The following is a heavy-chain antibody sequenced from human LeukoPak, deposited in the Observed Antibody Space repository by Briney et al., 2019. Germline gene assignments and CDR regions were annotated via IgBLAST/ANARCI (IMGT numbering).Heavy chain of an antibody. Sequence: SVKVSCKASGGTFSSYAISWVRQAPGQGLEWMGGIIPIFGTANYAQKFQGRVTITADKSTSTAYMELSSLRSEDTAVYYCARSRQWLVRGYFQHWGQGTLVTVSS. CDR2: IIPIFGTA. D-gene: IGHD6-19*01. CDR3: ARSRQWLVRGYFQH. CDR1: GGTFSSYA. V-gene: IGHV1-69*06. J-gene: IGHJ1*01.